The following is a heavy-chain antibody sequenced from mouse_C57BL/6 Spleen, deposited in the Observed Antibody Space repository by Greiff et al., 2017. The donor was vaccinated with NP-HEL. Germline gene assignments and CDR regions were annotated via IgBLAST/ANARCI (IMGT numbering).Heavy chain of an antibody. Sequence: EVMLVESGGGLVKPGGSLKLSCAASGFTFSDYGMHWVRQAPEKGLEWVAYISSGSSTIYYADTVKGRFTISRENAKNTLFLQMTSLRSEDTAMYYCARNIYYDYDGYAMDYWGQGTSVTVSS. V-gene: IGHV5-17*01. J-gene: IGHJ4*01. CDR2: ISSGSSTI. D-gene: IGHD2-4*01. CDR1: GFTFSDYG. CDR3: ARNIYYDYDGYAMDY.